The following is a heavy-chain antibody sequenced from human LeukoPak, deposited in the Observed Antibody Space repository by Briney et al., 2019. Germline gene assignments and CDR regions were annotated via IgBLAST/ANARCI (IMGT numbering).Heavy chain of an antibody. Sequence: GESLKISCKASGYKFVDYWIAWVHQLPGKGLEWMGIIYPGDSDTRYSPSFQGQVTISADKSISTAYLQWSSLKASDTAMYYCARPDGYEGYFDYWGQGTLVTVSS. CDR1: GYKFVDYW. D-gene: IGHD5-18*01. CDR2: IYPGDSDT. J-gene: IGHJ4*02. V-gene: IGHV5-51*07. CDR3: ARPDGYEGYFDY.